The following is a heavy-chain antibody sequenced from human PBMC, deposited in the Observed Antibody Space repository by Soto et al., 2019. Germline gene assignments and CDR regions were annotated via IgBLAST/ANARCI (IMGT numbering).Heavy chain of an antibody. CDR1: GFTFSGSA. CDR2: IRSKANSYAT. Sequence: EVPLVESGGGLVQPGGSLKLSCAASGFTFSGSAMHWVRQASGKGLEWVGRIRSKANSYATAYAASVKGRFTISRDVSKNTAYMQMNSLKTEDTAVYYCTRDTARVYYGMDVWGQGTTVTVSS. V-gene: IGHV3-73*02. D-gene: IGHD5-18*01. CDR3: TRDTARVYYGMDV. J-gene: IGHJ6*02.